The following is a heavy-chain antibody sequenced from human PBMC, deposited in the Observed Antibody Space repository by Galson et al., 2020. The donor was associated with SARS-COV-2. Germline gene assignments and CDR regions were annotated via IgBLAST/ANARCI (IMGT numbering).Heavy chain of an antibody. D-gene: IGHD5-18*01. CDR1: GYTFTSYD. Sequence: ASVTVSCKASGYTFTSYDINWVRQATGQGLEWMGWMNPNSGNTGCAQKFQGRVTMTRDTSISTAYMELSSLTSEDTAVYYCARLRSLPWVQIWLPNYGMDVWGQGTTVTVSS. CDR2: MNPNSGNT. CDR3: ARLRSLPWVQIWLPNYGMDV. J-gene: IGHJ6*02. V-gene: IGHV1-8*01.